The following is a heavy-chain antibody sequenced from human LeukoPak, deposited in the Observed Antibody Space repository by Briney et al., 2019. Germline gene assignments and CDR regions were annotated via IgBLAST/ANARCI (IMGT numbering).Heavy chain of an antibody. CDR1: GYTFTSYG. CDR2: ISAYNGNT. J-gene: IGHJ4*02. Sequence: ASVKVSCKASGYTFTSYGISWVRQAPGQGLEWMGWISAYNGNTNYAQKLQGRVTMTTDTSTSTAYMELRSLRSDDTAVYYCARLLKPRAIYGSGIYDYWAREPRVTVSS. D-gene: IGHD3-10*01. V-gene: IGHV1-18*01. CDR3: ARLLKPRAIYGSGIYDY.